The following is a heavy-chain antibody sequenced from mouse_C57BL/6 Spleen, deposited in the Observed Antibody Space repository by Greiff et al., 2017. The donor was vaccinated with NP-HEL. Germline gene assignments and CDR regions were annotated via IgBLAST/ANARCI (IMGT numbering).Heavy chain of an antibody. CDR3: ASLPYDYDPFDY. D-gene: IGHD2-4*01. Sequence: ESGPGLVKPSQSLSLTCSVTGYSITSGYYWNWIRQFPGNKLEWMGYLSYDGSNNYNPSLKNRISITRDTSKNQFFLKLNSVTTEDTATYYCASLPYDYDPFDYWGQGTTLTVSS. CDR2: LSYDGSN. J-gene: IGHJ2*01. CDR1: GYSITSGYY. V-gene: IGHV3-6*01.